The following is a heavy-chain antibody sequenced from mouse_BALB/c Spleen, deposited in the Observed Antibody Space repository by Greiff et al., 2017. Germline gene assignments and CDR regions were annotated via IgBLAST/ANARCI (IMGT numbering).Heavy chain of an antibody. V-gene: IGHV2-9*02. CDR1: GFSLTSYG. J-gene: IGHJ3*01. CDR3: ARDGYGYDGAY. CDR2: IWAGGST. Sequence: VMLVESGPGLVAPSQSLSITCTVSGFSLTSYGVHWVRQPPGKGLEWLGVIWAGGSTNYNSALMSRLSISKDNSKSQVFLKMNSLQTDDTAMYYCARDGYGYDGAYWGQGTLVTVSA. D-gene: IGHD2-2*01.